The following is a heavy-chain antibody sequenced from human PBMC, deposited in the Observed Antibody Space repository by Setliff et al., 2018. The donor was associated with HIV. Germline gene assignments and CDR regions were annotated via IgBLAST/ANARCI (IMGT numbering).Heavy chain of an antibody. CDR3: AKDRSGSYRTFDY. CDR2: INHSGST. J-gene: IGHJ4*02. D-gene: IGHD1-26*01. V-gene: IGHV4-34*01. CDR1: VGSFSNYF. Sequence: NPSETLSLTCAVYVGSFSNYFWTWIRQTPGKGLEWIGEINHSGSTNYNPSLKSRVTISVDTSKKQFSLSLASVTAADTAVYYCAKDRSGSYRTFDYWGPGILVTVS.